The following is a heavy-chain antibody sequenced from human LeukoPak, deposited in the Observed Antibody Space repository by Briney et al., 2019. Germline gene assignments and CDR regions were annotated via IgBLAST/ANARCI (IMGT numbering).Heavy chain of an antibody. J-gene: IGHJ4*02. CDR2: IYYNGST. CDR1: GGSISSYY. D-gene: IGHD4-17*01. V-gene: IGHV4-59*01. CDR3: ARDGYGDGMDY. Sequence: SETLSLTCTVSGGSISSYYWSWIRQPPGKGLEWIGYIYYNGSTKYNPSLKSRVTISVDTSKNQFSLKLSSVTAADTAVYYCARDGYGDGMDYWGQGTLVTVSS.